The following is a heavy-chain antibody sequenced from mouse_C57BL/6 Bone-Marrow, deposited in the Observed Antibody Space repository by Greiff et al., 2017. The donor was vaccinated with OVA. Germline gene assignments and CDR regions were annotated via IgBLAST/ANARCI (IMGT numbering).Heavy chain of an antibody. J-gene: IGHJ4*01. V-gene: IGHV2-2*01. CDR2: IWSGGST. CDR1: GFSLTSYG. CDR3: ARRGDYDYLMDY. D-gene: IGHD2-4*01. Sequence: VKVVESGPGLVQPSQSLSITCTVSGFSLTSYGVHWVRQSPGKGLEWLGVIWSGGSTDYNAAFISRLSISKDNSKSQVFFKMNSLQADDTAIYYCARRGDYDYLMDYWGQGTSVTVSS.